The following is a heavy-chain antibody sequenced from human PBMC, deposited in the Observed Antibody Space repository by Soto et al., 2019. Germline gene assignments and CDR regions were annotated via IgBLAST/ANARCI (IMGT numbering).Heavy chain of an antibody. V-gene: IGHV3-64*04. CDR1: GFTFSSYA. D-gene: IGHD1-26*01. J-gene: IGHJ4*02. Sequence: GGSLRLSCSASGFTFSSYAMHWVRQAPGKGLEYVSAISSNGGSTYYADSVKGRFTISRDNSKNSLYLQMNSLRAEDTAVYFCATDPMGADSGPVVGSTDYWGQGTLVTVSS. CDR3: ATDPMGADSGPVVGSTDY. CDR2: ISSNGGST.